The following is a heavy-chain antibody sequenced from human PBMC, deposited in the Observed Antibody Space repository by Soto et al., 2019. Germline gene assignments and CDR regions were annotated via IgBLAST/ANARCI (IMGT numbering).Heavy chain of an antibody. CDR3: ARRGERGWFGL. V-gene: IGHV4-59*08. CDR2: IYYSGST. CDR1: GGSISSYY. J-gene: IGHJ5*02. D-gene: IGHD3-16*01. Sequence: QVQLQESGPGLVKPSETLSLTCTVSGGSISSYYWNWIRQPPGKGLEWIGNIYYSGSTNYNPSLQSRVTISVDTSKHQFSLKVDSVTAADTAMYYCARRGERGWFGLWGQGTLVTVSS.